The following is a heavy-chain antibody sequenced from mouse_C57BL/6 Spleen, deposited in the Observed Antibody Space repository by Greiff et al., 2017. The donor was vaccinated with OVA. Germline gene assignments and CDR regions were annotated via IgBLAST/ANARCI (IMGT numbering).Heavy chain of an antibody. J-gene: IGHJ2*01. D-gene: IGHD6-5*01. Sequence: EVQVVESGGDLVKPGGSLKLSCAASGFTFSSYGMSWVRQTPDKRLEWVATISSGGSYTYYPDSVKGRFTISRDNAKITLYLQMSSLKSEDAAMYYCANAYGGWGQGTTLT. CDR1: GFTFSSYG. CDR3: ANAYGG. CDR2: ISSGGSYT. V-gene: IGHV5-6*01.